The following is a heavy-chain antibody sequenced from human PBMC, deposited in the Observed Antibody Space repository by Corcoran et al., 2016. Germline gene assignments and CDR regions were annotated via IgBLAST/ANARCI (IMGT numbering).Heavy chain of an antibody. CDR3: ARTYYYGSGSYSGADYYYYYGMDV. J-gene: IGHJ6*02. Sequence: QVQLVQSGAEVKKPGASVKVSCKASGYTFTSYDINWVRQVTGQGLEWMGWMNPNSGNTGYAQKFQGRVTMTRNTSISTAYMELSSLRSEDTAVYYCARTYYYGSGSYSGADYYYYYGMDVWGQGTTVTVSS. CDR1: GYTFTSYD. D-gene: IGHD3-10*01. V-gene: IGHV1-8*01. CDR2: MNPNSGNT.